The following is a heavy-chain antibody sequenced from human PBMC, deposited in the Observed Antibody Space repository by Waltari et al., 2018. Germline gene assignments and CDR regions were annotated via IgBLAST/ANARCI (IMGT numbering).Heavy chain of an antibody. V-gene: IGHV4-39*01. J-gene: IGHJ2*01. CDR1: GDSISSSSYY. Sequence: LQLQESGPGLVKPSETLSLTCTVSGDSISSSSYYWGWIRQPPGKGPGWIVSIYYSGSTYYNPLLQGRVTISVDTSKNQFSLKLSSVTAADTAVYYCARTVAGFIGSWYFDLWGRGTLVTVSS. CDR3: ARTVAGFIGSWYFDL. CDR2: IYYSGST. D-gene: IGHD6-19*01.